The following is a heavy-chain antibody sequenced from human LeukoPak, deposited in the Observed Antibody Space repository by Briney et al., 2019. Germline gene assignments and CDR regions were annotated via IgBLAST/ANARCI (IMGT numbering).Heavy chain of an antibody. CDR2: IIPIFGTA. V-gene: IGHV1-69*01. J-gene: IGHJ4*02. CDR1: GYTFTSYG. Sequence: KISCKASGYTFTSYGISWVRQAPGQGLEWMGGIIPIFGTANYAQKFQGRVTITADESTSTAYMELSSLRSEDTAVYYCARDSPHGGTDYWGQGTLVTVSS. CDR3: ARDSPHGGTDY.